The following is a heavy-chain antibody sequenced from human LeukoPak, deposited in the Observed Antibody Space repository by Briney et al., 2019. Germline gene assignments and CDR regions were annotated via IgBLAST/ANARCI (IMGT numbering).Heavy chain of an antibody. Sequence: SETLSLTCTVSGGSSSSGDYYWSWIRQPPGRGLEWIGYIYYSGSTYYNPSLKSRVTISVDTSKNQFSLKLSSVTAADTAVYYCARDHDPNYFDYWGQGTLVTVSS. CDR3: ARDHDPNYFDY. J-gene: IGHJ4*02. V-gene: IGHV4-30-4*01. CDR2: IYYSGST. D-gene: IGHD3-16*01. CDR1: GGSSSSGDYY.